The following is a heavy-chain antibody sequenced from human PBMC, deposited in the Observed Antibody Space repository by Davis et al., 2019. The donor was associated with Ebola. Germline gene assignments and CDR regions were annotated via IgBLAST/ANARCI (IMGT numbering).Heavy chain of an antibody. J-gene: IGHJ4*02. V-gene: IGHV3-11*01. Sequence: PGGSLRLSCPASGSTSSDYFFSWTRQAPGKGLEWVSYISSSGSTTYYADSVKGRFTISRDNAKNSLYLQVNSMRGEDTAVYYCARDMYSSDLEDYWGKGTLVTVSS. CDR2: ISSSGSTT. CDR3: ARDMYSSDLEDY. D-gene: IGHD6-19*01. CDR1: GSTSSDYF.